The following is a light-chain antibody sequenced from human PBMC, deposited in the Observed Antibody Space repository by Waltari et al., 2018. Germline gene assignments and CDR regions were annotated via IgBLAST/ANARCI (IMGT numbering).Light chain of an antibody. CDR3: QQYNSPTYT. V-gene: IGKV3-11*01. CDR1: QSIGSD. Sequence: IVLTQSPVTLSLSPGERATLSCRASQSIGSDLAWYRQKPGQPPRLLIFGASERATGIPARISGSGSGTDFTLTISSLDPEDFAVYYCQQYNSPTYTFGQGTKLEIK. J-gene: IGKJ2*01. CDR2: GAS.